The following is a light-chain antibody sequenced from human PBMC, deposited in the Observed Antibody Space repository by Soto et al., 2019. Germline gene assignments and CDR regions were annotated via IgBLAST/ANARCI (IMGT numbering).Light chain of an antibody. J-gene: IGKJ5*01. CDR1: QGIATG. CDR3: QQFNSL. CDR2: DAS. V-gene: IGKV1-13*02. Sequence: TQSPSTLSASIGAPVTISCRASQGIATGLAWYQQKPGAPPKLLIYDASTLERGIPSRFSGRGSGTHFILTINNLQPEDFATYYCQQFNSLFGQGTRLEI.